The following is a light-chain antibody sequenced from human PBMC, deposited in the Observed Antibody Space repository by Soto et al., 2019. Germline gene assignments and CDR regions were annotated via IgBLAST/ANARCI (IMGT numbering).Light chain of an antibody. Sequence: DIQMTQSQSSLSASVGDRVTITCRARQGISNNIGWLQQKPGKAPKSLIHAASSLQGGVPSKFSVSASWTDFTLTISSLQAEDFATYYCRQNNSYPHTSGQGTQLEIK. CDR3: RQNNSYPHT. V-gene: IGKV1-16*02. CDR2: AAS. J-gene: IGKJ2*01. CDR1: QGISNN.